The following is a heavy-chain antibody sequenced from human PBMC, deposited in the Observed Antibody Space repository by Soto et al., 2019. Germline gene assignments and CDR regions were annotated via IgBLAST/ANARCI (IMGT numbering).Heavy chain of an antibody. CDR1: GGTFSSYA. CDR2: IIPIFGTA. Sequence: SVKVSCKDSGGTFSSYAISWVRQPPGQGLEWMGGIIPIFGTANYAQKFHGRVTTTADESTSTAYMELSSLRSEDTAVYYCCNHSSGGYYYYYCMDVWGQGTTVTVSS. J-gene: IGHJ6*02. V-gene: IGHV1-69*13. D-gene: IGHD2-15*01. CDR3: CNHSSGGYYYYYCMDV.